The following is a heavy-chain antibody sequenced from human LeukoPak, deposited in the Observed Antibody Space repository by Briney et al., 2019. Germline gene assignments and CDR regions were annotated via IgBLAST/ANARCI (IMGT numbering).Heavy chain of an antibody. J-gene: IGHJ4*02. CDR1: GYTFSSYN. CDR2: INPSGGST. Sequence: ASVKVSCKASGYTFSSYNMHWVRQAPGQGLEWMGIINPSGGSTAYAQKFQGRVTMTRDTSTSTVYMELSSLRSEDTAVFYCAVTAFPFDFWGQGTLVTVSS. CDR3: AVTAFPFDF. V-gene: IGHV1-46*01. D-gene: IGHD2-21*02.